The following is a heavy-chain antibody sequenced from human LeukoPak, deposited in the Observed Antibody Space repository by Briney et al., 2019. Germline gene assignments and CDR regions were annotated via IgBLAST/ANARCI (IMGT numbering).Heavy chain of an antibody. CDR1: GGSFSDYY. J-gene: IGHJ5*02. Sequence: SETLSLTCGVYGGSFSDYYWSWIRQPPGKGLEWIGEINHSGSTNYNPSLKSRVTISVDTSKNQFSLKVNSVTAADTAVYYCARRGYTYGWGWFDPWGQGTLDTVSS. D-gene: IGHD5-18*01. V-gene: IGHV4-34*01. CDR3: ARRGYTYGWGWFDP. CDR2: INHSGST.